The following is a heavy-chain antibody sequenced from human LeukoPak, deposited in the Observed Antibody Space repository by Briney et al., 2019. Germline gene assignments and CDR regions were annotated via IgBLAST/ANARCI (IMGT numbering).Heavy chain of an antibody. Sequence: ASVKVSCKASGYTFSVYYIHWMRHVPGQGLGRVGWVNPPSGGTHYAQKFEGSVTMTRDTPISTAYMDLGRVRSEDTGVYYCARDGNSSNMAARPMWLDPGGRKTLVSVSS. CDR3: ARDGNSSNMAARPMWLDP. J-gene: IGHJ5*02. D-gene: IGHD6-6*01. V-gene: IGHV1-2*02. CDR2: VNPPSGGT. CDR1: GYTFSVYY.